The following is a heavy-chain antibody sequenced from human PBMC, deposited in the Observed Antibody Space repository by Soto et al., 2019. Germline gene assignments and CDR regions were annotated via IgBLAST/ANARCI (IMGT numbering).Heavy chain of an antibody. D-gene: IGHD3-10*01. CDR1: GFTFSSYA. CDR2: ISGSGGST. CDR3: AKDRGWAMGSNDAFDI. V-gene: IGHV3-23*01. Sequence: GGSLRLSCAASGFTFSSYAMSWVRQAPGKGLEWVSAISGSGGSTYYADSVKGRFTISRDNSKNTLYLQMNSLRAEDTAVYYCAKDRGWAMGSNDAFDIWGQGTMVTVSS. J-gene: IGHJ3*02.